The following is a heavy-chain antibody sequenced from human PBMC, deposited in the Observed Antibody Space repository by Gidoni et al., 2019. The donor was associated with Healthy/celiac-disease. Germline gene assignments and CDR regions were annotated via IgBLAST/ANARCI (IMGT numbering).Heavy chain of an antibody. D-gene: IGHD5-12*01. CDR3: ARDPTQRLRGMGWFDP. J-gene: IGHJ5*02. CDR2: ISSSIVYK. Sequence: EVQLVESGGGLVKPGGSLRLSCAASGFTFRSYSMNWVRPAPGKGLGWGSYISSSIVYKYYADSVKGRYTISRDNAKNSLYLQMNSLRAEDTAVYYCARDPTQRLRGMGWFDPWGQGTLVTVSS. V-gene: IGHV3-21*05. CDR1: GFTFRSYS.